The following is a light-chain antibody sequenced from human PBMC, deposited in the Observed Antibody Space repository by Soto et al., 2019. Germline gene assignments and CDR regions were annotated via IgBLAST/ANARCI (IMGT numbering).Light chain of an antibody. Sequence: GDRVTITCRASQSISGWLAWYQQKPGKAPKVLIYKASTLESGVPSRFSGSGSGTNFTLTISSLQPDDFAIYYCQQYSSFYSFGQGTKVDIK. CDR3: QQYSSFYS. CDR1: QSISGW. CDR2: KAS. V-gene: IGKV1-5*03. J-gene: IGKJ2*03.